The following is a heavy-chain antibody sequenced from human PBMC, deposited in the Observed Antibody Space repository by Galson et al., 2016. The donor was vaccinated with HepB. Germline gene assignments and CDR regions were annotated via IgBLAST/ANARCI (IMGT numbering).Heavy chain of an antibody. V-gene: IGHV3-23*01. CDR2: ICGSCGDI. Sequence: SLRLSCAASGFTLTTYGMTWVRQAPGKGLEWVSTICGSCGDIDYADSVQGRFTISRDNSKNTLSLQMNSLRAEDTATYYCAIDPSHWIENPFALWGQGTLVTVSS. D-gene: IGHD2-2*03. J-gene: IGHJ4*02. CDR3: AIDPSHWIENPFAL. CDR1: GFTLTTYG.